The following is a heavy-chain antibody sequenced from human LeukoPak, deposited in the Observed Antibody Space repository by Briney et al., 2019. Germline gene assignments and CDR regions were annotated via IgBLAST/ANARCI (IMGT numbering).Heavy chain of an antibody. J-gene: IGHJ4*02. V-gene: IGHV3-23*01. Sequence: GGSLRLSCAASGFTFSNYAMNWVRQAPGRGLEWFSAISGSGGSTYYADSVKGRFTISRDNSKNTLYLQMNSLRAEDTAVYYCAKDLAGSGSYSFDYWGQGTLVTVSS. CDR1: GFTFSNYA. D-gene: IGHD1-26*01. CDR3: AKDLAGSGSYSFDY. CDR2: ISGSGGST.